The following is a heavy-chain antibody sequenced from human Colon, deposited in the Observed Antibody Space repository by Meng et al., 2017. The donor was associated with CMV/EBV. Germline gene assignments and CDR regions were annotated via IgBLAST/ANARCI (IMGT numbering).Heavy chain of an antibody. CDR1: GFTSDDYA. CDR3: AKDVVTGDGADAVDV. CDR2: VSWNGDTR. V-gene: IGHV3-9*02. Sequence: GGSLRLSGTAPGFTSDDYAMHWVRQAPGKGRVWVSGVSWNGDTRGYADSVRGRFTMSRDNAKNSLYLLMNGLRAEDTALYYCAKDVVTGDGADAVDVWGQGTLVTVSS. D-gene: IGHD7-27*01. J-gene: IGHJ3*01.